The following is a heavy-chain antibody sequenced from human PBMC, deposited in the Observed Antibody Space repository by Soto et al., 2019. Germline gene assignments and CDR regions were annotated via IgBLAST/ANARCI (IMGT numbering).Heavy chain of an antibody. Sequence: GGSLILSYAASGFTFSSYSMNWVRQAPGKGLEWVSSISSSSSYIYYADSVKGRFTISRDNAKNSLYLQMNSLRAEDTAVYYCARLNYFYCSGPEYYVMDFWGKRNTVTVSA. CDR1: GFTFSSYS. J-gene: IGHJ6*04. V-gene: IGHV3-21*01. CDR2: ISSSSSYI. CDR3: ARLNYFYCSGPEYYVMDF. D-gene: IGHD2-15*01.